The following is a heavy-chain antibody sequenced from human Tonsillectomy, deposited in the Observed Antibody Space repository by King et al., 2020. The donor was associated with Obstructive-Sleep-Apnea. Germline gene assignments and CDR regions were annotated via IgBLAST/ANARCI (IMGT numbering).Heavy chain of an antibody. CDR2: ITPFNGNT. J-gene: IGHJ4*01. V-gene: IGHV1-45*02. CDR1: GYTFSHRY. CDR3: ARSGGYYYDTSGWDYFDY. D-gene: IGHD3-22*01. Sequence: QLVQSGAEVKKTGSSVKVSCKASGYTFSHRYLHWVRQAPGQALEWMGWITPFNGNTQYAQKFQDRIVIARDRSMSAVYMELSSLRPEDTAMYYCARSGGYYYDTSGWDYFDYWGHGTLVTVSS.